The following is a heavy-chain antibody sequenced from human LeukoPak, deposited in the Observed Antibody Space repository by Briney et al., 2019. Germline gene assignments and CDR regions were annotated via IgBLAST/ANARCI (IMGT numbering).Heavy chain of an antibody. J-gene: IGHJ4*02. V-gene: IGHV3-30*18. Sequence: GGSLRLSCAASGFTFSSYGMHWVRQAPGKGLEWVAVISYDGNKKYYADSVKGRFTISRDNSKNTLYLQMNSLRAEDTAVYYCAKDGIVAAAATFDYWGQGTLVTVSS. CDR2: ISYDGNKK. CDR3: AKDGIVAAAATFDY. D-gene: IGHD2-2*01. CDR1: GFTFSSYG.